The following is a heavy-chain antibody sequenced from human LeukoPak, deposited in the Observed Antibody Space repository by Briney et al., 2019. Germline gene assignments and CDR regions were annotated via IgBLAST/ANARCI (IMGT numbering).Heavy chain of an antibody. J-gene: IGHJ6*02. CDR2: INHVGST. V-gene: IGHV4-34*01. CDR3: ARGRNSQITMIRGPNHYFGLDV. D-gene: IGHD3-10*01. CDR1: GGSFSGYY. Sequence: PADTLSLPCAVYGGSFSGYYWPWIPQPPGRGLAWVGEINHVGSTKYNPHLTSRATMSVDPSKNQFSLKLSALTAADTAFYYCARGRNSQITMIRGPNHYFGLDVWGQGTTVTVSS.